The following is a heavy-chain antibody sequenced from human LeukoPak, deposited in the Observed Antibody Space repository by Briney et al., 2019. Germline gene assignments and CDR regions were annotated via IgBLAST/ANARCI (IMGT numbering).Heavy chain of an antibody. V-gene: IGHV1-8*01. CDR1: GYTFTSYD. CDR3: AIRGTGE. Sequence: ASVKASCKASGYTFTSYDINWVRQATGQGLEWMGWMNPNSGNTGYAQKFQGRVTMTRNTSISTVYMELSSLRSEDTAIYYCAIRGTGEWGQGTLVTVSS. D-gene: IGHD3-16*01. CDR2: MNPNSGNT. J-gene: IGHJ4*02.